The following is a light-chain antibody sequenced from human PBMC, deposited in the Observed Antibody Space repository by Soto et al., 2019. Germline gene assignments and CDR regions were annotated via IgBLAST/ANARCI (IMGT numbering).Light chain of an antibody. CDR1: SSDVGGYNY. CDR2: DVN. V-gene: IGLV2-11*01. Sequence: QSALTQPRSVSGSPGQSVTISCTGTSSDVGGYNYVSWYQQHPGKAPKLMIYDVNKRPSGVPDRFSGPKSGNTASLTISGLQAEDEADYYCCSYAGSYTLVFGTGTKV. J-gene: IGLJ1*01. CDR3: CSYAGSYTLV.